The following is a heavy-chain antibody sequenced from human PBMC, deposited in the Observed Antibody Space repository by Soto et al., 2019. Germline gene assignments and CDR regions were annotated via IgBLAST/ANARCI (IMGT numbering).Heavy chain of an antibody. J-gene: IGHJ3*02. CDR1: GGSISSYC. CDR2: IYTSGST. CDR3: AREPGSPLYSGSYSALAFDI. D-gene: IGHD1-26*01. V-gene: IGHV4-4*07. Sequence: SETLSRTCTVSGGSISSYCWSWIRQPSGEGLEWIVRIYTSGSTNYNPSLKSRVTMSVDTSKNQFSLKLSSVTAADTAVYYCAREPGSPLYSGSYSALAFDIWGKVKMVTVSS.